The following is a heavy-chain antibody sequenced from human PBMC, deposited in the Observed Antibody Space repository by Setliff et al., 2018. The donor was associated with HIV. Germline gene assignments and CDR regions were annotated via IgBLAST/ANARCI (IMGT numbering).Heavy chain of an antibody. Sequence: PGGSLRLSCAASGFIFGTYDMHWVRQVAGKGLEWVSAMGLLGDTYYADSVKGRFTIPREDAKNSLYLQMNSLRAGDTAVYYCAREIQNCGGNHYYCYMDVWGKGTTVTVSS. CDR3: AREIQNCGGNHYYCYMDV. J-gene: IGHJ6*03. D-gene: IGHD2-15*01. CDR2: MGLLGDT. CDR1: GFIFGTYD. V-gene: IGHV3-13*01.